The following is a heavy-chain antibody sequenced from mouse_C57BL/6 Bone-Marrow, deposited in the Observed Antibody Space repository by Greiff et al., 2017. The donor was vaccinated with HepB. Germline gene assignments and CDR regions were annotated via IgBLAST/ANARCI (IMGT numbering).Heavy chain of an antibody. Sequence: VQLQQPGAELVKPGASVKLSCKASGYTFTSYWMHWVKQRPGQGLEWIGMIHPNSGSTNYNEKFKSKATLTVDKSSSTAYMQLSSLTSEDSAVYYCARVYGSSYWFAYGGQGTLVTVSA. V-gene: IGHV1-64*01. D-gene: IGHD1-1*01. CDR1: GYTFTSYW. CDR3: ARVYGSSYWFAY. CDR2: IHPNSGST. J-gene: IGHJ3*01.